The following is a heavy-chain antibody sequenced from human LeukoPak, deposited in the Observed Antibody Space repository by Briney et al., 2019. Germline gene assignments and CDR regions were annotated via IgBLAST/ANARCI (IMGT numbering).Heavy chain of an antibody. V-gene: IGHV3-30*18. CDR2: ISYDGSSK. Sequence: GGSLRLSCVASGFTFSSYGMHWVRQAPGKGLEWVAVISYDGSSKYYADSVKGRFIISRDNSKNTLYLEMNSLRTEDTAVYYCAKDRGDSSGYYSDYWGQGTLVTVSS. CDR3: AKDRGDSSGYYSDY. CDR1: GFTFSSYG. J-gene: IGHJ4*02. D-gene: IGHD3-22*01.